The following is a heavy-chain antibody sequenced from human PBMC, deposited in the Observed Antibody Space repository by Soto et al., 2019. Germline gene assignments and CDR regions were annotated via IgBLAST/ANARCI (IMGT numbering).Heavy chain of an antibody. Sequence: ASVKVSCKASGYTFTSYAMHWVRQAPGQRLEWMGWINAGNGNTKYSQKFQGRVTITRDTSASTAYMELSSLRSEDTAVYYCAREEVVVAKYYFDYWGQGTLVTVSS. J-gene: IGHJ4*02. D-gene: IGHD2-15*01. V-gene: IGHV1-3*01. CDR2: INAGNGNT. CDR1: GYTFTSYA. CDR3: AREEVVVAKYYFDY.